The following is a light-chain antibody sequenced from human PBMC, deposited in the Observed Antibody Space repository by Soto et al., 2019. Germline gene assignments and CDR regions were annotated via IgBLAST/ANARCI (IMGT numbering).Light chain of an antibody. CDR2: EAS. Sequence: AIRMTQSPSSLSASTGDRVTITFRASQGISSYLAWYQQKPGKAPKLLIYEASSLQSGVPSRFSGSGSGTEFTLTITNVRSEDFGVYYCHQYNKSPPWTFGQGTKVDI. V-gene: IGKV1-8*01. J-gene: IGKJ1*01. CDR3: HQYNKSPPWT. CDR1: QGISSY.